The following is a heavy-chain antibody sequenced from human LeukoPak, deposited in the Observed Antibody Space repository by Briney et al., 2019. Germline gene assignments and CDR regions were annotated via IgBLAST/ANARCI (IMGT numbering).Heavy chain of an antibody. CDR3: ASAYGDYGGNYYYYYMDV. J-gene: IGHJ6*03. V-gene: IGHV1-69*05. CDR1: GGTFSSYA. D-gene: IGHD4-17*01. CDR2: IIPIFGTA. Sequence: ASVKVSCKASGGTFSSYAISWVRQAPGQGLELMGGIIPIFGTANYAQKFQGRVTITTDESTSTAYMELSSLRSEDTAVYYCASAYGDYGGNYYYYYMDVWGKGTTVTVSS.